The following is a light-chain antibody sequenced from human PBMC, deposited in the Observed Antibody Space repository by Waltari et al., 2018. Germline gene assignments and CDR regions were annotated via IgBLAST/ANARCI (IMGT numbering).Light chain of an antibody. CDR2: YDT. Sequence: SYVLTQPPSVSVAPGTAATITCGGTNIGSKSVHWYQQKPGQAPVLVIKYDTDRPSGIPERISGSNSGNTATLTISRVEAGDEADYYCHVWDSSSDQQEFGGGTKLTVL. CDR1: NIGSKS. V-gene: IGLV3-21*04. J-gene: IGLJ2*01. CDR3: HVWDSSSDQQE.